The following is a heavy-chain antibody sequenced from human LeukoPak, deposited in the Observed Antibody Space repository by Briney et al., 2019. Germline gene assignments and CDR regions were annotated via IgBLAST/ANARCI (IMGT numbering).Heavy chain of an antibody. J-gene: IGHJ1*01. D-gene: IGHD4-11*01. Sequence: ASVKVSCKASGYTFTSYAMHWVRQAPGQRLEWMGWISAYNGYTNYAQKFQFRVTMTTDTSTSTAYMELRSLTSDDTAVYYCARDKAVTTELTQYFQHWGQGTLVTVSS. CDR2: ISAYNGYT. CDR3: ARDKAVTTELTQYFQH. V-gene: IGHV1-18*01. CDR1: GYTFTSYA.